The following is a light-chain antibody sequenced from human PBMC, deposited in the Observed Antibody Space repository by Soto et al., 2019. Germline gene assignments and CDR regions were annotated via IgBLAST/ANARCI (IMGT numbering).Light chain of an antibody. Sequence: NQITLPPYTLSASVGDRVTITCRASQSISSCLAGYQQKPGKAPKLLIYDASSLESGVASRFSGSGSGTEFTLTISSLLHADFAAYYCQQYYSNSPCTFGEGTKVDIK. CDR2: DAS. CDR1: QSISSC. J-gene: IGKJ1*01. V-gene: IGKV1-5*01. CDR3: QQYYSNSPCT.